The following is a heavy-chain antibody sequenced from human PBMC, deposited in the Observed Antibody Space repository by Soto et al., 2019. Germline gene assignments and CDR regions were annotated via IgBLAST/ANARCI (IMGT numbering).Heavy chain of an antibody. J-gene: IGHJ4*01. CDR3: ARSGGVYYYAE. CDR1: GFTVSSSY. V-gene: IGHV3-53*01. D-gene: IGHD3-10*01. CDR2: LSISGST. Sequence: EVQLVESGGGLIQPGGSLRLSCAASGFTVSSSYMTWVRQAPGKGLEWVSLLSISGSTYYADSVKGRFTISRDNSKNTLYLQMNSLRAEDTAMYYCARSGGVYYYAEWGHGTLVTVSS.